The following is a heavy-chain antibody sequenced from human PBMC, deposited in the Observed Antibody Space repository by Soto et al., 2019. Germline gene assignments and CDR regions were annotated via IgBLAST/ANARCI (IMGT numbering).Heavy chain of an antibody. CDR3: ARALRQHWPNDAFEI. D-gene: IGHD4-17*01. CDR1: GYSFTSYW. CDR2: IYPGDSDT. Sequence: PGESLKISCKGSGYSFTSYWIGWVRQMPGKGLEWMGIIYPGDSDTRYSPSFQGQVTISADKSISTAYLQWSSLKASDTAMYYCARALRQHWPNDAFEIWGQGTMVTVSS. V-gene: IGHV5-51*01. J-gene: IGHJ3*02.